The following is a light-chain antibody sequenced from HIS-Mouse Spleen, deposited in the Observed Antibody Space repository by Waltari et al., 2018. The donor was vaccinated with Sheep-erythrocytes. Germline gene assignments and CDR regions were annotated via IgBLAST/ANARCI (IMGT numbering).Light chain of an antibody. CDR1: NIGSKS. CDR2: DDS. V-gene: IGLV3-21*02. Sequence: SYVLTQPPSVSVAPGQTARITCGGNNIGSKSVHWYQQKPGQAPALVVYDDSDRPAGIPRLLPGSNSGNTATLTISRVEAGDEADYYCQVWDSSSDHPVFGGGTKLTVL. J-gene: IGLJ2*01. CDR3: QVWDSSSDHPV.